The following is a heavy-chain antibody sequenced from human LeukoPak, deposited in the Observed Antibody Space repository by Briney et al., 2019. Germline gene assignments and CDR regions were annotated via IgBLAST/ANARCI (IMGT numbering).Heavy chain of an antibody. J-gene: IGHJ4*02. V-gene: IGHV4-59*01. Sequence: SETLSLTCTVSGGSISSYYWSWIRQPAGKGLEWFGYIFYSGSTNYNPSLESRVTISVDTSKNQFSLKLSSVTAADTAVYYCARDTGGAAPFDYWGQGTLVTVSS. CDR2: IFYSGST. CDR3: ARDTGGAAPFDY. D-gene: IGHD4-11*01. CDR1: GGSISSYY.